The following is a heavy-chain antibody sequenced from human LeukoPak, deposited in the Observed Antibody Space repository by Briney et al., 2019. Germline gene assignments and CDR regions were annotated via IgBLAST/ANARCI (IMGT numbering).Heavy chain of an antibody. D-gene: IGHD3-3*01. CDR1: GGSTSSYY. J-gene: IGHJ4*02. CDR3: ARDRIVFSYYDFWSGYADEYFDY. Sequence: SETLSLTCTVSGGSTSSYYWSWIRQPAGKGLEWIGRIYTSGSTNYNPSLKSRVTMSVDTSKNQFSLKLSSVTAADTAVYYCARDRIVFSYYDFWSGYADEYFDYWGQGTLVTVSS. V-gene: IGHV4-4*07. CDR2: IYTSGST.